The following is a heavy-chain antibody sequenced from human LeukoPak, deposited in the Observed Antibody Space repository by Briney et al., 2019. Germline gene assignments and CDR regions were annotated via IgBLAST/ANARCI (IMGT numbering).Heavy chain of an antibody. J-gene: IGHJ4*02. CDR2: IIPIFGTA. D-gene: IGHD3-10*01. CDR1: GGTFSSYA. Sequence: GASVKVSCKASGGTFSSYAISWVRQAPGQGLEWMGGIIPIFGTANYAQKFQGRVTITADESTSTAYMELSSLRSEDTAVYYCAAVLYYYGSGSYPVPYFDYWGQGTLVTVSS. V-gene: IGHV1-69*13. CDR3: AAVLYYYGSGSYPVPYFDY.